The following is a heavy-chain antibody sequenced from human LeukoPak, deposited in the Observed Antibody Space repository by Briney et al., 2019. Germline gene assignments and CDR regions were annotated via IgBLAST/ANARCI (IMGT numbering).Heavy chain of an antibody. CDR3: AKESGGGYPGAYYYYGMDV. Sequence: GRSLRLSCAASGFTFSSYGMHWVRQAPGKGLEWVAGISYDGSNKYYADSVKGRFTISRDNSKNTLYLQMNSLRAEDTAVYYCAKESGGGYPGAYYYYGMDVWGQGTTVTVSS. V-gene: IGHV3-30*18. CDR1: GFTFSSYG. J-gene: IGHJ6*02. D-gene: IGHD1-26*01. CDR2: ISYDGSNK.